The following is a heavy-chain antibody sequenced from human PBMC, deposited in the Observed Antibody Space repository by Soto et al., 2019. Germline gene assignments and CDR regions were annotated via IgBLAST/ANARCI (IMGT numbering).Heavy chain of an antibody. CDR3: ASGAYCGGDCYWYYYYYGMDV. CDR1: GFTFSSYA. Sequence: EVQLLESGGGLVQPGGSLRLSCAASGFTFSSYAMSWVRQAPGKGLEWVSAISGSGGSTYYADSVKGRFTISRDNSKNTLYLQMNSLRVEDTAVYYCASGAYCGGDCYWYYYYYGMDVWGQGTTVTVSS. D-gene: IGHD2-21*02. CDR2: ISGSGGST. J-gene: IGHJ6*02. V-gene: IGHV3-23*01.